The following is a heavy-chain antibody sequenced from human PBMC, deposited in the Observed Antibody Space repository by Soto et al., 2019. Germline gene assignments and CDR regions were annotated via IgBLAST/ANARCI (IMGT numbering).Heavy chain of an antibody. D-gene: IGHD2-15*01. CDR3: ARDWRGYCSGGSCYFPPDRRVEGAFDI. Sequence: GGSLRLSCAASGFTFSSYWMSWVRQAPGKGLEWVANIKQDGSEKYYVDSVKGRFTISRDNAKNSLYLQMNSLRAEDTAVYYCARDWRGYCSGGSCYFPPDRRVEGAFDIWGQGTMVTVSS. CDR1: GFTFSSYW. CDR2: IKQDGSEK. V-gene: IGHV3-7*01. J-gene: IGHJ3*02.